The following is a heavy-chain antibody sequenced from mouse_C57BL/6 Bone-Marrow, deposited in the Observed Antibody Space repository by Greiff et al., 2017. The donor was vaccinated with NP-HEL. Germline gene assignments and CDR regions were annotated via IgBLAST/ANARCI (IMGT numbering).Heavy chain of an antibody. CDR1: GYTFTSYW. V-gene: IGHV1-64*01. CDR3: ARFWIAY. Sequence: QVQLQQPGAELVKPGASVKLSCKASGYTFTSYWLHWLKQRPGQGLEWIGMILPTRGSTTYNEKFKRKATLTVDKSSSTAYMQLSSLTSEDSAVYYCARFWIAYWGQGTLVTVSA. J-gene: IGHJ3*01. CDR2: ILPTRGST.